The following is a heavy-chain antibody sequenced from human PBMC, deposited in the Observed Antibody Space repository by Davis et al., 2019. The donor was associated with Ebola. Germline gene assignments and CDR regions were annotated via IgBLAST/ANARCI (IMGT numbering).Heavy chain of an antibody. V-gene: IGHV3-74*01. CDR3: ARRGYSSSWYGDYYYYGMDV. CDR1: GFTFSSYW. D-gene: IGHD6-13*01. J-gene: IGHJ6*02. Sequence: HTGGSLRLSCAASGFTFSSYWMHWVRQAPGKGLVWVSRINSDGSSTSYADSVKGRFTISRDNAKNTLYLQMNSLRAEDTAVYYCARRGYSSSWYGDYYYYGMDVWGQGTTVTVSS. CDR2: INSDGSST.